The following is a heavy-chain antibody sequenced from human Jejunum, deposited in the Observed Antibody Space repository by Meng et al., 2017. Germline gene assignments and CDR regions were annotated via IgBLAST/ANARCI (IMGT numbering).Heavy chain of an antibody. J-gene: IGHJ4*02. CDR3: ASEGSAGKLWEH. V-gene: IGHV4-39*07. Sequence: SETLSLTCSVSGVDITNNYYFWAWIRQAPGKGLEWIASISYGGPTYYDPSLRGRVTISIDPSKNQFSLNMNSVTAADADVCWCASEGSAGKLWEHWGQGTLVTVSS. CDR2: ISYGGPT. CDR1: GVDITNNYYF. D-gene: IGHD3-10*01.